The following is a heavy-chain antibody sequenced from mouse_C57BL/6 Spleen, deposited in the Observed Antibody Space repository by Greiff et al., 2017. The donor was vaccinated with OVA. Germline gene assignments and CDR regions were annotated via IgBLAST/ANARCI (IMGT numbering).Heavy chain of an antibody. Sequence: VQLQQSGPELVKPGASVKISCKASGYAFSSSWMNWVKQRPGKGLEWIGRIYPGDGDTNYNGKFKGKATLTADKSSSTAYMQLSSLTSEDSAVYFCATITTVVATGDYWGQGTTLTVSS. CDR1: GYAFSSSW. J-gene: IGHJ2*01. D-gene: IGHD1-1*01. CDR2: IYPGDGDT. V-gene: IGHV1-82*01. CDR3: ATITTVVATGDY.